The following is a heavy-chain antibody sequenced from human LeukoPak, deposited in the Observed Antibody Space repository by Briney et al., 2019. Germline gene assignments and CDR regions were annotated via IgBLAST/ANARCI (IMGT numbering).Heavy chain of an antibody. CDR1: GYTFTSYD. Sequence: GASVKVSCKASGYTFTSYDINWVRQATGQGLEWMGMINRSGASTSYAQKFQGRVTMTRDMSTSTVYMELGSLRSEDTAVYYCASNRRVDTAMAFDHWGQGTLVTVSS. CDR3: ASNRRVDTAMAFDH. D-gene: IGHD5-18*01. J-gene: IGHJ4*02. CDR2: INRSGAST. V-gene: IGHV1-46*01.